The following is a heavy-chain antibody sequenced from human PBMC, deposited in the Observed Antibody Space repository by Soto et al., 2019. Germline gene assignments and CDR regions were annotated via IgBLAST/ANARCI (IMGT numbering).Heavy chain of an antibody. CDR3: ARVAVAGTRVDY. V-gene: IGHV4-4*02. CDR2: IYHSGST. Sequence: QVQLQESGPGLVKPSGTLSLTCAVSGGSISSSNWWSWVRQPPGKGLEWIGEIYHSGSTNYNPSLNSRVTLSADKSKNQFSLKLSSVTAADTAVYYCARVAVAGTRVDYWGQGTLVTVSS. J-gene: IGHJ4*02. CDR1: GGSISSSNW. D-gene: IGHD6-19*01.